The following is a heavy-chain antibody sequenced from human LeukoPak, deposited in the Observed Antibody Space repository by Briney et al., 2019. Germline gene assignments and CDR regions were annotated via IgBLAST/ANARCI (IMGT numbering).Heavy chain of an antibody. CDR2: ISSSGSTI. CDR3: ASGSGSSGWYRRDYYGMDV. V-gene: IGHV3-11*01. J-gene: IGHJ6*02. D-gene: IGHD6-19*01. CDR1: GFTFSDYY. Sequence: PGGSLRLSCAASGFTFSDYYMSWIRQAPGKGLEWVSYISSSGSTIYYADSVKGRFTISRDNAKNSLYLQMNSLRAEDTAAYYCASGSGSSGWYRRDYYGMDVWGQGTTVTVSS.